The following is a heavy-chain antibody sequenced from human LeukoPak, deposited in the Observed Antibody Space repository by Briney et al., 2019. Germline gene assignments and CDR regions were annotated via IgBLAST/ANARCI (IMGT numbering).Heavy chain of an antibody. CDR1: GYTFTDYY. V-gene: IGHV1-2*02. D-gene: IGHD6-13*01. Sequence: GASVKVSCKASGYTFTDYYMHWVRQAPGQGLEWMGWTKLNSGDTNYIQKFHARVTMTRDTSSRTAYMELSSLRSDDTAVYYCATFLAAIGTYDAFDTWGQGTMVTVSS. CDR2: TKLNSGDT. CDR3: ATFLAAIGTYDAFDT. J-gene: IGHJ3*02.